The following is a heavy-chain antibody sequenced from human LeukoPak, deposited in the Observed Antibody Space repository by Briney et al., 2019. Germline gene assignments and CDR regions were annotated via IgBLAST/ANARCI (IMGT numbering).Heavy chain of an antibody. Sequence: GASVKVSCKASGYTFTGYYMHWVRQAPGQGLEWMGWDNPNSGGTNYAQKFQGRVTMTRDTSTSTVYLELSRLRSEGTAVYFCARVVPRYYDTSGANWFDPWGQGTLVTVSS. CDR1: GYTFTGYY. CDR3: ARVVPRYYDTSGANWFDP. J-gene: IGHJ5*02. CDR2: DNPNSGGT. D-gene: IGHD3-22*01. V-gene: IGHV1-2*02.